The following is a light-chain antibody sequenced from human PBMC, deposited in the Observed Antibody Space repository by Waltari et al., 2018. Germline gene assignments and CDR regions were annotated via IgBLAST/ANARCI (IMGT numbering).Light chain of an antibody. CDR2: DNS. CDR1: SADIGAGYL. Sequence: QSVLTQPPSVSGAPGQRVTISCTGSSADIGAGYLVHWYQQLPGTAPNLLIYDNSNRPSGVPDRFSGSKSGSSASRAITGLQAEDEADYYCQSFDYRLDGSRVFGGGTKLTVL. CDR3: QSFDYRLDGSRV. V-gene: IGLV1-40*01. J-gene: IGLJ3*02.